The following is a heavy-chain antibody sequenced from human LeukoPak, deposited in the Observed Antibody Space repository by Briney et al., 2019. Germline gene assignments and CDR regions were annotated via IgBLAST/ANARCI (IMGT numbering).Heavy chain of an antibody. CDR1: GGSISSGSYY. J-gene: IGHJ4*02. CDR3: ARGYYSDYFDY. CDR2: IYTSGST. D-gene: IGHD3-10*01. Sequence: SQTLSLTCTVSGGSISSGSYYWSWIRQPAGKGLEWIGRIYTSGSTNYNPSLKRRVTISVDTSKNQFSPKLRSVTAADTAMYYCARGYYSDYFDYWGQGTLVTVSS. V-gene: IGHV4-61*02.